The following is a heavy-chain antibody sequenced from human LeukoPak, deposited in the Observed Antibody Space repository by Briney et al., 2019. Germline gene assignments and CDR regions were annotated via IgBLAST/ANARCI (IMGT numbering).Heavy chain of an antibody. CDR3: ARGGWSLDL. V-gene: IGHV4-59*01. CDR1: GCSLTGSY. D-gene: IGHD1-26*01. CDR2: IYYSGTT. J-gene: IGHJ2*01. Sequence: PSETLSLTCTVSGCSLTGSYWSSSRQPPGKGLELVVYIYYSGTTNYNPPLKSLGTISVDTSKNQFSLKLTSVTAADTAVYFCARGGWSLDLWGRGTLVAVSS.